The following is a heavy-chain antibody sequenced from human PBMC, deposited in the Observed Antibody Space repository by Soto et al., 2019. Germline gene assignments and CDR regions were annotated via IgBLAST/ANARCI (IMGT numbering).Heavy chain of an antibody. CDR3: ARVGRSSPMIVVPINYYYGMDV. Sequence: SGTLSLTFTVCGGSISSYYWSWIRQPPGKGLEWIGYIYYSGSTNYNPSLKSRVTISVDTSKNQFSLKLSSVTAADTAVYYCARVGRSSPMIVVPINYYYGMDVWGQGTTVTVSS. CDR1: GGSISSYY. J-gene: IGHJ6*02. V-gene: IGHV4-59*01. D-gene: IGHD3-22*01. CDR2: IYYSGST.